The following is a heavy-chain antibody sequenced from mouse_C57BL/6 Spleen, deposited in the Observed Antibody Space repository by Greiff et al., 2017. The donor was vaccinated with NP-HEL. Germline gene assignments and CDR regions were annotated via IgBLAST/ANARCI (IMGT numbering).Heavy chain of an antibody. Sequence: QVQLQQPGAELVMPGASVKLSCKASGYTFTSYWMHWVKQRPGQGLEWIGEIDPSDSYTNYNQKFKGKSKLTVDKSSSTAYMQRSSLTSEDSAVYYCARKSGDFDYWGQGTTLTVSS. CDR1: GYTFTSYW. D-gene: IGHD1-3*01. CDR3: ARKSGDFDY. V-gene: IGHV1-69*01. CDR2: IDPSDSYT. J-gene: IGHJ2*01.